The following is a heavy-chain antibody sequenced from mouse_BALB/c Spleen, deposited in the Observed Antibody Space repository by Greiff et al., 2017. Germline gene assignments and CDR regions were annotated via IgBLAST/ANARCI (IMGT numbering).Heavy chain of an antibody. V-gene: IGHV5-6-5*01. CDR1: GFTFSSYA. CDR2: ISSGGST. J-gene: IGHJ1*01. D-gene: IGHD2-4*01. Sequence: KLVESGGGLVKPGGSLKLSCAASGFTFSSYAMSWVRQTPEKRLEWVASISSGGSTYYPDSVKGRFTISRDNARNILYLQMSSLRSEDTAMYYCARGGMITKYFDVWGAGTTVTVSS. CDR3: ARGGMITKYFDV.